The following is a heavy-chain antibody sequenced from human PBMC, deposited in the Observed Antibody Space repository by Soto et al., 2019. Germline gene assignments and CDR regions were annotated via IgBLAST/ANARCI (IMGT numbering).Heavy chain of an antibody. CDR2: INPSGGST. D-gene: IGHD6-19*01. V-gene: IGHV1-46*03. Sequence: ASVKVSCKASGYTFTSYYMHWVRQAPGQGLEWMGIINPSGGSTSYAQKFQGRVTMTRDTSTSTVYMELSSLRSEDTAVYYCARGDSSGWYGRAFDIWGQGTMVTVSS. J-gene: IGHJ3*02. CDR1: GYTFTSYY. CDR3: ARGDSSGWYGRAFDI.